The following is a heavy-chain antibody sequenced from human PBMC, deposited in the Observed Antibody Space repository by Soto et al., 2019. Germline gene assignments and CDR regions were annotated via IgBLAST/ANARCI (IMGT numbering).Heavy chain of an antibody. J-gene: IGHJ6*02. CDR2: VNAGNGNT. V-gene: IGHV1-3*01. Sequence: ASVKVSCKASGYTFTSYAMHWVRQAPGQRLEWMGWVNAGNGNTKYSQKFQGRVTITRDTSASTAYMELSSLRSEDTAVYYCARLVGYYAPLDVWGQGTTVTVSS. CDR1: GYTFTSYA. CDR3: ARLVGYYAPLDV. D-gene: IGHD3-3*01.